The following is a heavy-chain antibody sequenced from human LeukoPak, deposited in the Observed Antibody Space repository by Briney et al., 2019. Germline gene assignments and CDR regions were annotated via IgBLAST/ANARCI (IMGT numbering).Heavy chain of an antibody. D-gene: IGHD1-20*01. CDR1: GFTLTTYA. Sequence: PGGSLRLSCVASGFTLTTYAMSCVRHAPGKGLEWVSSVSGSGFTTHYADSVKGRFNISRDTSKNILYLEMSSLRAEDTVVYYCARDGYNWIAFDDWGQGTLVAVSS. CDR3: ARDGYNWIAFDD. J-gene: IGHJ4*02. CDR2: VSGSGFTT. V-gene: IGHV3-23*01.